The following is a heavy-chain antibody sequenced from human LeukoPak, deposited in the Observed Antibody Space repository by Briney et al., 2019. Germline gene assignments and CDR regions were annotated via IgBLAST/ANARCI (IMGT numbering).Heavy chain of an antibody. CDR3: ARGDYYDSSGYYYVPYYFDY. CDR2: IYHSGST. D-gene: IGHD3-22*01. V-gene: IGHV4-30-2*01. J-gene: IGHJ4*02. CDR1: GGSISSGGYS. Sequence: SQTLSLTCAVSGGSISSGGYSWSWIRQPPGKGLEWIGYIYHSGSTYYNPSLKGRVTISVDRSKNQFSLKLSSVTAADTAVYYCARGDYYDSSGYYYVPYYFDYWGQGTLVTVSS.